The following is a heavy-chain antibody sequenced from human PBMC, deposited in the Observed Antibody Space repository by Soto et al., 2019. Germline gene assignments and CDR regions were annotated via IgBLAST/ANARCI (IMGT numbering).Heavy chain of an antibody. Sequence: QVQLQESGPGLVKPSETLSLTCTVSGGSISSYYWSWIRQPPGKGLEWIGYIYYSGSTNYNPSLKSRVTISVDTSKNQFSLKLSSVTAADTAVYYCARVSFSGSYPTEGMDVWGQGTTVTVSS. CDR2: IYYSGST. CDR1: GGSISSYY. J-gene: IGHJ6*02. D-gene: IGHD1-26*01. V-gene: IGHV4-59*01. CDR3: ARVSFSGSYPTEGMDV.